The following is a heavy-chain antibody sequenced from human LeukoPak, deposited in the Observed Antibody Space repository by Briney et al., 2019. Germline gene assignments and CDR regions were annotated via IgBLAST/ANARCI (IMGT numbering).Heavy chain of an antibody. CDR1: GFTFSSYA. Sequence: PGRSLRLSCAASGFTFSSYAMHWVRQAPGKGLEWVAVISYDGSNKYYADSVKGRFTISRDNSKNTLYLQMNSLRAEDTAAYYCARGEVITDPHDAFDIWGQGTMVTVSS. V-gene: IGHV3-30-3*01. CDR2: ISYDGSNK. CDR3: ARGEVITDPHDAFDI. D-gene: IGHD3-22*01. J-gene: IGHJ3*02.